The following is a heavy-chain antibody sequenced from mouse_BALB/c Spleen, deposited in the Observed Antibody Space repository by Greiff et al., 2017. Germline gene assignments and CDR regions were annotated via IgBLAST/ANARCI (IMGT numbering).Heavy chain of an antibody. CDR2: ISDGGSYT. D-gene: IGHD1-1*01. CDR3: ARDESYYYGSSSYYAMDY. CDR1: GFTFSDYY. J-gene: IGHJ4*01. Sequence: EVKLVESGGGLVKPGGSLKLSCAASGFTFSDYYMYWVRQTPEKRLEWVATISDGGSYTYYPDSVKGRFTISRDNAKNNLYLQMSSLKSEDTAMYYCARDESYYYGSSSYYAMDYWGQGTSVTVSS. V-gene: IGHV5-4*02.